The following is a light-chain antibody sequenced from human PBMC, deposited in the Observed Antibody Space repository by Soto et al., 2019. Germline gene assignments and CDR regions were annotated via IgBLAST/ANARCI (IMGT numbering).Light chain of an antibody. CDR3: TSYTDTSVYV. Sequence: QSALTQPASVSGSPGQSISISFTGTISDFGGYNYVSWYQQHPGKTPKLLIYEVTNRPSGVSSRFSASKSGNTASLTISGLQAEDEADYYCTSYTDTSVYVFGTGTKGTVL. V-gene: IGLV2-14*01. J-gene: IGLJ1*01. CDR2: EVT. CDR1: ISDFGGYNY.